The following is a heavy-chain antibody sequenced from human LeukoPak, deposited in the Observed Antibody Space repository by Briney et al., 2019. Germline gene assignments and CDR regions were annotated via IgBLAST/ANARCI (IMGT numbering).Heavy chain of an antibody. CDR3: ARGGRPSSSWSRYYYYYYMDV. V-gene: IGHV3-20*04. J-gene: IGHJ6*03. CDR1: GFTFDDYG. D-gene: IGHD6-13*01. CDR2: INWNGGST. Sequence: GAGGSLRLSCAASGFTFDDYGMSWVRQAPGKGLEWVSGINWNGGSTGYADSVKGRFTISRDNAKNSLYLQMNSLRAEDTALYYCARGGRPSSSWSRYYYYYYMDVWGKGTTVTVSS.